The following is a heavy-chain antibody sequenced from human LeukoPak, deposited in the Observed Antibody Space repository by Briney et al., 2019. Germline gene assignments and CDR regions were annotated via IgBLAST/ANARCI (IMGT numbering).Heavy chain of an antibody. CDR2: IYHSGST. V-gene: IGHV4-4*02. CDR3: AREGQWLGDGGY. CDR1: GGSISSSNW. D-gene: IGHD6-19*01. Sequence: SGTLSLTCAVSGGSISSSNWWSWVRQPPGKGLEWIGEIYHSGSTNYNPSLKSRVTISVDKPKNQSSLKLSSVTAADTAVYYCAREGQWLGDGGYWGQGTLVTVSS. J-gene: IGHJ4*02.